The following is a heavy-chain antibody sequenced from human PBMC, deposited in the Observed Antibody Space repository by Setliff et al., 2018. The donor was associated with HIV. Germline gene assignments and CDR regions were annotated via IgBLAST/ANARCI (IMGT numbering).Heavy chain of an antibody. J-gene: IGHJ4*02. CDR3: ARLGDFWSGYYYFDY. CDR2: IIPIFATT. V-gene: IGHV1-69*05. CDR1: GYTFATYG. D-gene: IGHD3-3*01. Sequence: SVKVSCKASGYTFATYGISWVRQAPGQGLEWMGGIIPIFATTDYAQKFQGRVTITRDMSTSTAYMELSSLRSEDTAVYYCARLGDFWSGYYYFDYWGQGTLVTVSS.